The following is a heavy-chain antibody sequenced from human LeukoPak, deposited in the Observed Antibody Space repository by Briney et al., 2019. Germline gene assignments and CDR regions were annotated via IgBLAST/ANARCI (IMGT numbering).Heavy chain of an antibody. V-gene: IGHV3-23*01. J-gene: IGHJ4*02. D-gene: IGHD3-10*01. CDR3: AKFAGPGTTHFDY. CDR2: ISGSGGST. Sequence: PGGSLRLSCAASGFTFSSYSMNWVRQAPGKGLEWVSAISGSGGSTYYADSVKGRFTISRDNSKNTLYLQMNSLRAEDTAVYYCAKFAGPGTTHFDYWGQGTLVTVSS. CDR1: GFTFSSYS.